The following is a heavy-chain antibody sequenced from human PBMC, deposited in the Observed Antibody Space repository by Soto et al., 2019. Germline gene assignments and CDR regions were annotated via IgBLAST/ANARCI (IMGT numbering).Heavy chain of an antibody. V-gene: IGHV1-69*13. CDR1: GGTFSIYA. Sequence: SVKVSRPASGGTFSIYAISWLLQAPVQGNTWIGGIIPIFGTANYAQKFQGRVTITADESMSTAYMELSSLRSEDKAVYYCARDVLLLMRGYSDGMDVCGKGTT. CDR2: IIPIFGTA. J-gene: IGHJ6*04. D-gene: IGHD6-25*01. CDR3: ARDVLLLMRGYSDGMDV.